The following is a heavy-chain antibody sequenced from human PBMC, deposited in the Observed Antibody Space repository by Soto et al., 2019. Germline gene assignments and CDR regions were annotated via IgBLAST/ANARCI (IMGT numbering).Heavy chain of an antibody. CDR1: GGSISSYY. CDR2: IYYSGST. Sequence: PSETLSLTCTVSGGSISSYYWSWIRQPPGKGLEWIGYIYYSGSTNYNPSLKSRVTISVDTSKNQFSLKLSSVTAADTAVYYCARGSSGSSWPNDAFDIWGQGTMVTVSS. D-gene: IGHD6-13*01. J-gene: IGHJ3*02. V-gene: IGHV4-59*12. CDR3: ARGSSGSSWPNDAFDI.